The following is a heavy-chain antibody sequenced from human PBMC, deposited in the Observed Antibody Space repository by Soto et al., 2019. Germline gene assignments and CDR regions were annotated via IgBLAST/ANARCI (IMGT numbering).Heavy chain of an antibody. V-gene: IGHV1-69*01. D-gene: IGHD3-22*01. Sequence: QVQLVQSGAEVKTPGSSVKVSCKASGGTFSSYAISWVRQAPGQGLEWMGGIIPIFGTANYAQKFKGRVTITADESTSTAYMELSSLRSEDTAVYYCAGGRDYYDSSGYAQIFDYWGQGTLVTVSS. CDR3: AGGRDYYDSSGYAQIFDY. CDR1: GGTFSSYA. CDR2: IIPIFGTA. J-gene: IGHJ4*02.